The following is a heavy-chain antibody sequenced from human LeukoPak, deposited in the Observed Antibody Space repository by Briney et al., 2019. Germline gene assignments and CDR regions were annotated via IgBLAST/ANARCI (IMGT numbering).Heavy chain of an antibody. Sequence: PSETLSLTCAASGGSISSGGYSWSWIRQPPGKGLEWIGEIDHSGATNYNPSLKSRVTLSVDTSKNQFSLKLSSVTAADTAVYYCARLPIMVGAPRHFQDWGQGTLVIVSS. CDR3: ARLPIMVGAPRHFQD. CDR2: IDHSGAT. CDR1: GGSISSGGYS. V-gene: IGHV4-39*01. D-gene: IGHD1-26*01. J-gene: IGHJ1*01.